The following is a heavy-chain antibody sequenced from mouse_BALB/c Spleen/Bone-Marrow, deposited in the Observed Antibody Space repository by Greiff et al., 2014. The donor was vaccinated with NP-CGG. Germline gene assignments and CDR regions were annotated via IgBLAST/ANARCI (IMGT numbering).Heavy chain of an antibody. CDR3: ATYGNLFAF. J-gene: IGHJ3*01. V-gene: IGHV2-5-1*01. CDR2: IWRGGST. D-gene: IGHD2-1*01. CDR1: GFSLTSYG. Sequence: VKLVESGPSLVQPSQSLYITCPVSGFSLTSYGVHWVRQSPGKGLEWLGVIWRGGSTDYNAAFMSRLSITKDNSKSQVFFKMNSLQADDTAIYYCATYGNLFAFWGQGTLVTVSA.